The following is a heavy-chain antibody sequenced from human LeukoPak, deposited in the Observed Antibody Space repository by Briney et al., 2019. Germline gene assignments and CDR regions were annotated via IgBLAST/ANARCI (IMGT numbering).Heavy chain of an antibody. J-gene: IGHJ4*02. CDR2: VSRGGGAP. CDR3: AKDAEERHSAAIAWYFGS. V-gene: IGHV3-23*01. D-gene: IGHD3-9*01. Sequence: HSGGSLRLSCEASGFTLTNYDISWVRQAPGKGLEWVSLVSRGGGAPYYADSVKGRFTVSRDISRNTVYLQMNGLRVEETAIYFCAKDAEERHSAAIAWYFGSWGQGTLVTVSS. CDR1: GFTLTNYD.